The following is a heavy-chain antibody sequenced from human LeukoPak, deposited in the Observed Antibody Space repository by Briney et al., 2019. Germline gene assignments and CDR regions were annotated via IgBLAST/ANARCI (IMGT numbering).Heavy chain of an antibody. V-gene: IGHV4-39*01. CDR2: MYYGGST. J-gene: IGHJ5*02. CDR3: ARGGVTFGVVIIRGNWFDP. D-gene: IGHD3-3*01. CDR1: GGSISSSSYY. Sequence: PSETLSLTCTVSGGSISSSSYYWGWIRQPPGKGLEWIGSMYYGGSTDYNPSLKTRVSISVDTPKNQFSLKLSSVTAADTAVYYCARGGVTFGVVIIRGNWFDPWGQGTLVTVSS.